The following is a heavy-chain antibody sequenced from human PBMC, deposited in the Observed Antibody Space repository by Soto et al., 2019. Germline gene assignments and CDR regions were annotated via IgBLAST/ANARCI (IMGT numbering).Heavy chain of an antibody. J-gene: IGHJ1*01. CDR2: IYSTGDT. CDR1: GDSISSNF. CDR3: ARLDCSTTSCYGGFFQH. D-gene: IGHD2-2*01. V-gene: IGHV4-59*08. Sequence: SETLSLTCSVSGDSISSNFWTWIRQPPGKGLEWIGYIYSTGDTIYSPSLKSRVTISVDTSKNQFSLNLSSVTAADTAVYYCARLDCSTTSCYGGFFQHWGQGTLIT.